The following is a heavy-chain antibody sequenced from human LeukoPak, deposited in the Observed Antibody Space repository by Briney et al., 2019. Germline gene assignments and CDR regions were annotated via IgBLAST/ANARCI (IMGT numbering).Heavy chain of an antibody. Sequence: SGGSLRLSCAASGFTFSSYSMNWVRQAPGKGLEWVSYISSSSSTIYYADSVKGRFTISRDNAKNSLYLQMNSLRAEDTAVYYCAREELGDYGDSTARPQLDYWGQGTLVTVSS. CDR3: AREELGDYGDSTARPQLDY. V-gene: IGHV3-48*04. D-gene: IGHD4-17*01. J-gene: IGHJ4*02. CDR2: ISSSSSTI. CDR1: GFTFSSYS.